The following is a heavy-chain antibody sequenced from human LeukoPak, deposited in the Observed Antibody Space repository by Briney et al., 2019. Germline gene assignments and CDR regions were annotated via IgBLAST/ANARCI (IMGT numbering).Heavy chain of an antibody. V-gene: IGHV3-21*01. J-gene: IGHJ4*02. CDR2: ITASSTAI. CDR3: ARTYYDILTGYNPYFDY. D-gene: IGHD3-9*01. Sequence: GGSLRLSCAASGFTFSSYWMSWVRQAPGKGLEWVSSITASSTAIYSADSVKGRFTISRDNAKNFLYLQMNSLRAEDTAVYYCARTYYDILTGYNPYFDYWGQGILVTVSS. CDR1: GFTFSSYW.